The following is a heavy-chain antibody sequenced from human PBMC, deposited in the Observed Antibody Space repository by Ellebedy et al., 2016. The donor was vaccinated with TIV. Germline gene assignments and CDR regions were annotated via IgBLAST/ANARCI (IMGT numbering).Heavy chain of an antibody. J-gene: IGHJ4*02. CDR1: GFTFSSYW. CDR3: ARDVEAQYIFDY. D-gene: IGHD1-1*01. Sequence: GESLKISCAASGFTFSSYWMHWVRQAPGKGLVGVSRINSDGSSTSYADSVKGRFTISRDNAKHTLYLQMNSLRAEDTAVYYCARDVEAQYIFDYWGQGTLVTVSS. V-gene: IGHV3-74*01. CDR2: INSDGSST.